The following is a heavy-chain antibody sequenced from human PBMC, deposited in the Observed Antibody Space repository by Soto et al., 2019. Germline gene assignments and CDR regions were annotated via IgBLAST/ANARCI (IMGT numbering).Heavy chain of an antibody. CDR3: ARPGIAAAGDDDAFDI. Sequence: GGSLRLSRAASGFTFSSYGVHWVRQAPGKGLEWVAVIWYDGSNKYYADSVKGRFTISRDNSKNTLYLQMNSLRAEDTAVYYCARPGIAAAGDDDAFDIWGQGTMVTVS. J-gene: IGHJ3*02. D-gene: IGHD6-13*01. CDR1: GFTFSSYG. V-gene: IGHV3-33*01. CDR2: IWYDGSNK.